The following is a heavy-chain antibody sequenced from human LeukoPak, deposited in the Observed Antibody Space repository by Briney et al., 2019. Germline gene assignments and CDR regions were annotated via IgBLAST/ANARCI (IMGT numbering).Heavy chain of an antibody. CDR2: INPGGGST. V-gene: IGHV1-46*01. D-gene: IGHD5-18*01. Sequence: GASVKVSCKASGYTFTSYYMHWVRQAAGQGLEWMGIINPGGGSTSYAQKFQGRVTMTRDTSTSTVYMELSSLRSEDTAVYYCAKGGYSYGLTTRNLNFDYWGQGTLVTVSS. CDR3: AKGGYSYGLTTRNLNFDY. CDR1: GYTFTSYY. J-gene: IGHJ4*02.